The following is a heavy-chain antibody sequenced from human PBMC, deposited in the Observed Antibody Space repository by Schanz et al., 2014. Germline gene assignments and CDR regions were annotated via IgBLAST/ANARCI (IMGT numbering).Heavy chain of an antibody. V-gene: IGHV3-23*01. D-gene: IGHD6-19*01. CDR1: GFTFTTFA. Sequence: EVQLLASGGGFVQPGGSLRLSCATSGFTFTTFAMTWVRQAPGKGLEWVSGISDRGDGTNYGDSVRGRFTISRDNSRNTVYLQMNNVGVDDTATYYCVKTDAGWRFDYWGQGTLVIVSS. CDR3: VKTDAGWRFDY. CDR2: ISDRGDGT. J-gene: IGHJ4*02.